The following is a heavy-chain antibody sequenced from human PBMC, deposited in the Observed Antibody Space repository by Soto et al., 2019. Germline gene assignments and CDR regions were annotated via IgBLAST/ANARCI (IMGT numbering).Heavy chain of an antibody. CDR3: EILSSRAIFGVVTTSDY. Sequence: ASVKVSCKASGYTFTSYDINWVRQATGQGLEWMGWMNPNSGNTGYAQKFQGRVTMTRNTSISTAYMELSSLRSEDTAVYYCEILSSRAIFGVVTTSDYWGQGTLVTVSS. V-gene: IGHV1-8*01. CDR2: MNPNSGNT. CDR1: GYTFTSYD. J-gene: IGHJ4*02. D-gene: IGHD3-3*01.